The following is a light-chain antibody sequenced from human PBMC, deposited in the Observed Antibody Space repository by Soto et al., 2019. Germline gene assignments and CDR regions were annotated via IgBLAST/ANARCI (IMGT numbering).Light chain of an antibody. CDR3: QQYGSSPWT. CDR2: GAS. Sequence: EIVLTQSPGTLSLSPGERATLSCRASQTVSSGYLAWYQHKPGQAPRLLIYGASSRATGIPDRFSGSGSGTDFTLSISRLEPEDFAVYYCQQYGSSPWTFGQGTKVDIK. V-gene: IGKV3-20*01. CDR1: QTVSSGY. J-gene: IGKJ1*01.